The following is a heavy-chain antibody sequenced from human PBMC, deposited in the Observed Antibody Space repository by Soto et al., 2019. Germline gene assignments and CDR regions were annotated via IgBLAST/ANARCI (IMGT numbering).Heavy chain of an antibody. V-gene: IGHV4-34*01. J-gene: IGHJ4*02. CDR1: GGSFSGYY. CDR3: ARGYGSNFDY. CDR2: INHSGST. Sequence: SETLSLTCAVYGGSFSGYYWSWIRQPPGKGLEWIGEINHSGSTNYNPSLKSRVTISVDTSKNQFSLKLSSVTAADTAVYYCARGYGSNFDYWGQGTLVTVSS. D-gene: IGHD6-13*01.